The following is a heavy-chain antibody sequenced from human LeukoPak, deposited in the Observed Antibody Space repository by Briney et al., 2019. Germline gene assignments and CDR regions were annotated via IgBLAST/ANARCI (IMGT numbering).Heavy chain of an antibody. V-gene: IGHV4-31*03. J-gene: IGHJ5*02. CDR3: ARGHNYDYVWGSYRYKVDWFDP. D-gene: IGHD3-16*02. CDR2: IYYSGST. CDR1: GGSISSGGYF. Sequence: SETLYLTCTVSGGSISSGGYFWSWIRQHPGKGLEWIGYIYYSGSTYYNPSLKSRVTISVDTSKNQFSLKLSSVTAADTAVYYCARGHNYDYVWGSYRYKVDWFDPWGQGTLVTVSS.